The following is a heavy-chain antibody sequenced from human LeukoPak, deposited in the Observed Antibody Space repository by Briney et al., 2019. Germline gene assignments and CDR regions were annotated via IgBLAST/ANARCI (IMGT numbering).Heavy chain of an antibody. CDR1: GGSISSNY. CDR3: ARDHIAATGISNWFDP. Sequence: SETLSLTCTVSGGSISSNYWSWIRQPPGKGLEWIGYIDYSGSTNYNPSLKSRVTISLDTSKNQFSLKLSSVTAADTAVYYCARDHIAATGISNWFDPWGQGTLVTVSS. J-gene: IGHJ5*02. V-gene: IGHV4-59*01. D-gene: IGHD6-13*01. CDR2: IDYSGST.